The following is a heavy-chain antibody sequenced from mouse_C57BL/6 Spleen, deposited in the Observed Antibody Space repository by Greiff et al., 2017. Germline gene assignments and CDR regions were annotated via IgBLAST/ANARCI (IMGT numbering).Heavy chain of an antibody. D-gene: IGHD1-1*02. J-gene: IGHJ2*01. CDR3: SRGGGNSCDY. V-gene: IGHV5-9-1*02. CDR2: ISSGGGYI. CDR1: GFPFRCHA. Sequence: VKSVESGDGLVKPGGFLKLSCAASGFPFRCHAMSWVRQTPEKRLEWVAYISSGGGYIYLADTVKGRFTMSRDNARNTLYLQMSSLKAEDTAMYYCSRGGGNSCDYWGQGTTLTVSS.